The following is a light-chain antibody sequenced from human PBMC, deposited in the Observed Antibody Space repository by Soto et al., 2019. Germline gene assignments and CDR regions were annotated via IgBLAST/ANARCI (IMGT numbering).Light chain of an antibody. J-gene: IGLJ1*01. V-gene: IGLV2-14*01. CDR2: EVS. CDR3: SSYTSSSTYV. Sequence: ALTQPASVSGSPGQSITISCTGTSSDVGGYNYVSWYQQHPGKAPKLMIYEVSNRPSGVSNRFSGSKSGNTASLTISGLQAEDEADYYCSSYTSSSTYVFGTGTKVTV. CDR1: SSDVGGYNY.